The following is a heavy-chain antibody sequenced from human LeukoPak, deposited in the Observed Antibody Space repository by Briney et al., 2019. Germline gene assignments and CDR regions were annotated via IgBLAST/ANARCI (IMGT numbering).Heavy chain of an antibody. D-gene: IGHD2-15*01. CDR2: IYWDDDK. Sequence: SGPTLVNPTQTLTLTCTFSGFSLSTSGVGVGWIRQPPGKALEWLALIYWDDDKRYSPSLKSRLTITKDTSKNQVVLTMTNMDPVDTATYYCAHNLYCSGGSCYSVRWFDPWGQGTLVTVSS. CDR3: AHNLYCSGGSCYSVRWFDP. J-gene: IGHJ5*02. V-gene: IGHV2-5*02. CDR1: GFSLSTSGVG.